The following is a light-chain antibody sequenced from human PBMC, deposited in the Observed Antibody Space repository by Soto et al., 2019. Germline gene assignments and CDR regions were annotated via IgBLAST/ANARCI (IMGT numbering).Light chain of an antibody. CDR1: QDISNY. Sequence: DIQITPSPSSLSASVGDRVTITCRASQDISNYLAWYQQRPGKVPKLLIYATSTLQSGVPSRFSGSGSGTDFTLTISRLQPEDVATYYCLKYNTSPRTFGQGT. V-gene: IGKV1-27*01. CDR3: LKYNTSPRT. J-gene: IGKJ1*01. CDR2: ATS.